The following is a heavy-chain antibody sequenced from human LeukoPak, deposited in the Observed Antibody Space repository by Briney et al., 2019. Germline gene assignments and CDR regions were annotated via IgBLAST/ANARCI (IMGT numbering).Heavy chain of an antibody. CDR3: ARELYYYDSSGYYYVPSYYFDY. J-gene: IGHJ4*02. V-gene: IGHV3-33*01. D-gene: IGHD3-22*01. Sequence: GGSLRLSCAASGFTLSSYGMHWVRQAPGKGLEWVAVIWYDGSNKYYADSVKGRFTISRDNSKNTLYLQMNSLRAEDTAVYYCARELYYYDSSGYYYVPSYYFDYWGQGTLVTVSS. CDR1: GFTLSSYG. CDR2: IWYDGSNK.